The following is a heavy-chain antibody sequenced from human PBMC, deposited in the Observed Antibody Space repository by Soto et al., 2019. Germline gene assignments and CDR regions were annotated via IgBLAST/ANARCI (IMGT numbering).Heavy chain of an antibody. V-gene: IGHV1-2*02. CDR2: INPATGAA. J-gene: IGHJ3*02. Sequence: QLHLVQSGAVVKKPGASVTVSCSASGYPVTAYYMHWVRQAPGRGLEWMGGINPATGAAKYTQTFQGRVTMTRDTSTSTVFMELSGLTSKDTAVFYCARGGGVGVAGSAAFDMWGQGTLVTVSS. D-gene: IGHD3-3*01. CDR3: ARGGGVGVAGSAAFDM. CDR1: GYPVTAYY.